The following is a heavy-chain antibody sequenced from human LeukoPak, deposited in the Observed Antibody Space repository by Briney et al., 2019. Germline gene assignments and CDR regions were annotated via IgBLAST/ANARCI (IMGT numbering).Heavy chain of an antibody. Sequence: PGGSLRLSCAASGFTVSVNYMSWVRQAPGKGLEWVSVMYSRGDTYYADSVKGRFTFSRDISKNTLYLQMNGLRTEDTAMYYCARDAPQVPAAGVLASWGQGTLVTVSS. CDR2: MYSRGDT. V-gene: IGHV3-53*01. CDR3: ARDAPQVPAAGVLAS. D-gene: IGHD6-13*01. J-gene: IGHJ5*02. CDR1: GFTVSVNY.